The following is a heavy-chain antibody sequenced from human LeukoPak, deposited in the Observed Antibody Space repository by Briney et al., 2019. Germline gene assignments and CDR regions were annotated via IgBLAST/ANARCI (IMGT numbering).Heavy chain of an antibody. CDR2: ISGSGGRT. CDR3: ASSTTRISMIVVV. J-gene: IGHJ4*02. V-gene: IGHV3-23*01. D-gene: IGHD3-22*01. CDR1: GFTFSSYA. Sequence: PGGSLRLSCAASGFTFSSYAMSWVRQAPGKGLEWVSVISGSGGRTSYADSVKGRFTISRDISKNTLYLQMNRLRAEDTAVYYCASSTTRISMIVVVWGQGTLVTVSS.